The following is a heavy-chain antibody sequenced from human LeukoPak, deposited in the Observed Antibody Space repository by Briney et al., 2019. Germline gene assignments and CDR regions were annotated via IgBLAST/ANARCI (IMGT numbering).Heavy chain of an antibody. CDR1: GFTFSSYA. CDR3: AKGLDFWSGYYLFDY. CDR2: ISGSGGST. D-gene: IGHD3-3*01. V-gene: IGHV3-23*01. Sequence: GGSLRLSCAASGFTFSSYAMSWVRQAPGKGLEWVSAISGSGGSTYYADSVKGRFTISRDNSKKTLYLQMNSLRAEDTAVYYCAKGLDFWSGYYLFDYWGQGTLVTVSS. J-gene: IGHJ4*02.